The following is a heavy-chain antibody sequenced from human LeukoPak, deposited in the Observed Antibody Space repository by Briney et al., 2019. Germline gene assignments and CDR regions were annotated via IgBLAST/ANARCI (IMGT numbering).Heavy chain of an antibody. J-gene: IGHJ4*02. Sequence: ASVKVSCKASGYTFTGYYMHWVRQAPGQGLEWMGRINPNSGGTNYAQKSQGRVTMTRDTSISTAYMELSRLRSDDTAVYYCARDLEITMIVVVTPSFDYWGQGTLVTVSS. CDR1: GYTFTGYY. D-gene: IGHD3-22*01. V-gene: IGHV1-2*06. CDR2: INPNSGGT. CDR3: ARDLEITMIVVVTPSFDY.